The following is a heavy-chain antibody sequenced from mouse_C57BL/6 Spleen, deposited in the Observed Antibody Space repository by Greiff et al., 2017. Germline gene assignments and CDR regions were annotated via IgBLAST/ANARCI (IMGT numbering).Heavy chain of an antibody. CDR2: ISDGGSYT. D-gene: IGHD1-1*01. J-gene: IGHJ4*01. Sequence: EVKLMESGGGLVKPGGSLKLSCAASGFTFSSYAMSWVRQTPEKRLEWVATISDGGSYTYYPDNVKGRFTIARDNAKNNLYLQMSHLKSEDTAMYYCASPYYYGSSSYAMDYWGQGTPVTVSS. CDR1: GFTFSSYA. CDR3: ASPYYYGSSSYAMDY. V-gene: IGHV5-4*03.